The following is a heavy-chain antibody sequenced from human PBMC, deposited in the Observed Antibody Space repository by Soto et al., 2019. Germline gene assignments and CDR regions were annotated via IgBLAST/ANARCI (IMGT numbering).Heavy chain of an antibody. J-gene: IGHJ5*02. CDR3: ARDVPFDP. V-gene: IGHV4-59*01. Sequence: QVRLRESGPQVVKPSATLSLNCNVSGGAFRSYFWSWIRQSPGKGLEWIGNMHSSGRSNYNPSFKSRVSMSIDPSKNQFSVRLTSVTPADTAVYYCARDVPFDPWGQGTLVTVSS. CDR2: MHSSGRS. CDR1: GGAFRSYF.